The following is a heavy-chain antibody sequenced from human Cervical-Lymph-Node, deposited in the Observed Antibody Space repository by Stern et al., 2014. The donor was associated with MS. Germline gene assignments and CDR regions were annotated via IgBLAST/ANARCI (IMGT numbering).Heavy chain of an antibody. CDR2: IYHSGST. V-gene: IGHV4-38-2*02. J-gene: IGHJ4*02. CDR3: ATYPSMVRGVKDY. CDR1: GYSISSGYY. D-gene: IGHD3-10*01. Sequence: QLQLQESGPGLVKPSETLSLTCTVSGYSISSGYYWGWIRQPPGKGLEWIGSIYHSGSTYYNPSLKSRVTISVDTSKTHFPLKLSSVTAADTAVYYCATYPSMVRGVKDYWGQGTLVTVSS.